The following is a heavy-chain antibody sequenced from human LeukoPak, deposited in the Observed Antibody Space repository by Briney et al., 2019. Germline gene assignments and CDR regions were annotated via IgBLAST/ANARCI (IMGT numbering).Heavy chain of an antibody. CDR2: ISSSGSTI. V-gene: IGHV3-11*01. CDR1: GFTFSDYY. Sequence: PGGSLRLSCAASGFTFSDYYMSWIRQAPGKGLEWVSYISSSGSTIYYADSVKGRFTISRDNAKNSLYLQMNSLRAEDTAVYYCARDSRGSYYYGSGSLDDAFDIWGQGTMVTVSS. J-gene: IGHJ3*02. D-gene: IGHD3-10*01. CDR3: ARDSRGSYYYGSGSLDDAFDI.